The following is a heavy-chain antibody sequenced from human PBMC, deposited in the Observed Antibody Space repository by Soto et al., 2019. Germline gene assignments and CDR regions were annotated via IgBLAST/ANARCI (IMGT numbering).Heavy chain of an antibody. D-gene: IGHD2-15*01. V-gene: IGHV1-2*04. Sequence: ASVKVSCKASGYTFTGYYMHWVRQAPGQGLEWMGWINPNSGGTNYAQKFQGWVTMTRDTSISTAYMELSRLRSDDTVVYYCARGLNSSLFDFDYWGQGTLVTVSS. J-gene: IGHJ4*02. CDR1: GYTFTGYY. CDR2: INPNSGGT. CDR3: ARGLNSSLFDFDY.